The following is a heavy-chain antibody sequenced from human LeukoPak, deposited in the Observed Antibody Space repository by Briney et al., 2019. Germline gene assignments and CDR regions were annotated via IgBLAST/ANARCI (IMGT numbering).Heavy chain of an antibody. Sequence: GGSLRLSCAASGFTFSSYVMHWVRQAPGKGLEWVTVISYDGSNKYYADSVKGRFTISRDDSKNAVYVQMNSLRAEDTAVYYCARESDSGSYQCDYWGQGTLVTVSS. D-gene: IGHD1-26*01. V-gene: IGHV3-30-3*01. J-gene: IGHJ4*02. CDR1: GFTFSSYV. CDR2: ISYDGSNK. CDR3: ARESDSGSYQCDY.